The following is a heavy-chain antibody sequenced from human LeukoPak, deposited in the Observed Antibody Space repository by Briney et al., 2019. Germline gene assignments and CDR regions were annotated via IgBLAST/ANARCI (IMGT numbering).Heavy chain of an antibody. V-gene: IGHV5-51*01. CDR1: GYSFTSYW. CDR2: IYPGDSDT. Sequence: GESLKISCKGSGYSFTSYWIGWVRQMPGKGLEWMGIIYPGDSDTRYSPSFQGQVTISADKSISTAYLQWSSLKASDTAMYYCARLVDSGYDYRQYFDYWGQGTLVTVSS. D-gene: IGHD5-12*01. J-gene: IGHJ4*02. CDR3: ARLVDSGYDYRQYFDY.